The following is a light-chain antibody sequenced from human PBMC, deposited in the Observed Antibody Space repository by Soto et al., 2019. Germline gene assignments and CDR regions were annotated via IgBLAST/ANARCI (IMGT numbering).Light chain of an antibody. CDR3: QKYNTWPRT. Sequence: EIVLTQSPGTLSLSPGERATLSCRASQSVSSSYLAWYQQKPGQAPRLLIYGASTRATAIPDRFSGSGSGTEFTLSISSLQSEDFAVYYCQKYNTWPRTCGQGTKVDIK. CDR2: GAS. J-gene: IGKJ1*01. V-gene: IGKV3-20*01. CDR1: QSVSSSY.